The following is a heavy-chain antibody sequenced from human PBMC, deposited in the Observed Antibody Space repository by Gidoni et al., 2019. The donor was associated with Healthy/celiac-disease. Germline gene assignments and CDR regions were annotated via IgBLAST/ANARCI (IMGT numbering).Heavy chain of an antibody. CDR3: ARGGLYDFCDY. J-gene: IGHJ4*02. CDR1: GFTFSSYW. Sequence: EVQLVESGGGLVQHGGSLRLHWAASGFTFSSYWMSWVRQAPGKGLEWVANIKQDGSEKYYVDSVKGRFTISRDNAKNSLYLQMNSLRAEDTAVYYCARGGLYDFCDYWGQGTLVTVSS. CDR2: IKQDGSEK. D-gene: IGHD3-3*01. V-gene: IGHV3-7*01.